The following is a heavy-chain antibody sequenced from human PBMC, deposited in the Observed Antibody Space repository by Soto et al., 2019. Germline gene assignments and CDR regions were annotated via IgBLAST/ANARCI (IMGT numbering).Heavy chain of an antibody. CDR2: ISGSGGST. CDR3: ANVRMSEPPVHFSGCGADG. V-gene: IGHV3-23*01. D-gene: IGHD1-26*01. Sequence: PGWSLRLSCAASGFTFSSYAMSWVRQAPGKGLEWVSAISGSGGSTYYADSVKGRFTISRDNSKNTLYLQMNSLRAEDTAVYYCANVRMSEPPVHFSGCGADGWGQGTTVNVSS. J-gene: IGHJ6*01. CDR1: GFTFSSYA.